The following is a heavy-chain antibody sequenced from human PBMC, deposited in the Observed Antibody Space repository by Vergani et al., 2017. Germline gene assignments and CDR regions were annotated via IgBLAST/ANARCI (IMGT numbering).Heavy chain of an antibody. CDR1: ESSFISNE. CDR3: TRHVPCGDGACLHFDH. V-gene: IGHV5-51*01. Sequence: EVMLVQSGAEVKKPGESLKISCKYSESSFISNEIAWVRQMSGKGLQWMGNINPIDSKIAYSPSFQGQAIMSLDKSITTAYLQWRSLKASDTALYYCTRHVPCGDGACLHFDHWGQGTKVIVSS. J-gene: IGHJ4*02. CDR2: INPIDSKI. D-gene: IGHD2-21*01.